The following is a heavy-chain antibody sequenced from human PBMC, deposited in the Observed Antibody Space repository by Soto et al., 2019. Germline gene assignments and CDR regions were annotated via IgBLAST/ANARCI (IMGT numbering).Heavy chain of an antibody. V-gene: IGHV1-69*02. CDR3: ARNWGRSDVIPAAIAAMDV. D-gene: IGHD2-2*01. J-gene: IGHJ6*02. CDR1: GDTFNRYT. CDR2: IIHMFGIA. Sequence: QVQLVQSGAEVKRPGSSVKVSCKGSGDTFNRYTVTWVRQAPGQGLEWMGMIIHMFGIASDAQNFQGGATITANKATNSDYMELSSLRSEDTAVYYCARNWGRSDVIPAAIAAMDVWGQGTSVTVSS.